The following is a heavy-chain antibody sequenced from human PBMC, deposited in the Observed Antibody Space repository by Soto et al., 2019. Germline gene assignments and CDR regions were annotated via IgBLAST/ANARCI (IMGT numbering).Heavy chain of an antibody. Sequence: PGGSLRLSCAASGFTFSSYAMSWVRQAPGKGMEWVSAISASGGSTYYADSVTGRFTISRDNSKNTLYLQMNRLRAEDTAVYYCARRAGCLSSWGQGTQGTVSP. CDR3: ARRAGCLSS. J-gene: IGHJ4*02. V-gene: IGHV3-23*01. CDR1: GFTFSSYA. D-gene: IGHD2-15*01. CDR2: ISASGGST.